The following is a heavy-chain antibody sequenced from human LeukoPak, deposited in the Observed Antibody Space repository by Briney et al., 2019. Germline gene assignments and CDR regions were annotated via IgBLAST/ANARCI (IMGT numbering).Heavy chain of an antibody. J-gene: IGHJ4*02. CDR3: AGERKRGKLLWSHTTYYFDY. CDR2: ISGSGGST. D-gene: IGHD3-10*01. Sequence: PGGSLRLSCAASGFTFSSYAMSWVRQAPRKGLEWVSAISGSGGSTYYADSVKGRFTISRDNSKNTLYLQMNSLRAEDTAVYYCAGERKRGKLLWSHTTYYFDYWGQGTLVTVSS. CDR1: GFTFSSYA. V-gene: IGHV3-23*01.